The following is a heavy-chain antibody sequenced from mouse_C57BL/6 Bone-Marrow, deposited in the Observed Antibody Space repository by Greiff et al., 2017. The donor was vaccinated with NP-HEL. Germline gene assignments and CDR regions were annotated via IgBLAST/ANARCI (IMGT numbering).Heavy chain of an antibody. CDR3: ARSAYYYGSSHFDY. CDR2: IYPRSGNT. D-gene: IGHD1-1*01. Sequence: VQLQQSGAELARPGASVKLSCKASGYTFTSYGISWVKQRTGQGLEWVGEIYPRSGNTYYNEKFKGKATLTADKSSSTAYMELRSLTSEDSAVYFCARSAYYYGSSHFDYWGQGTTLTVSS. V-gene: IGHV1-81*01. J-gene: IGHJ2*01. CDR1: GYTFTSYG.